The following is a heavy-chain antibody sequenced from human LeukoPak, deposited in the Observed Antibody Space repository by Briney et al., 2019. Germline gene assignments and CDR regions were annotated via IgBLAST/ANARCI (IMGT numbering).Heavy chain of an antibody. V-gene: IGHV4-34*01. CDR2: INHSGST. CDR1: GGSFSSGTYY. D-gene: IGHD3-16*01. CDR3: ARKRGNFDY. J-gene: IGHJ4*02. Sequence: SETLSLTCTVSGGSFSSGTYYWSWIRQPPGKGLEWIGEINHSGSTNYNPSLKSRVTISVDTSKNQFSLKLSSVTAADTAVYYCARKRGNFDYWGQGTLVTVSS.